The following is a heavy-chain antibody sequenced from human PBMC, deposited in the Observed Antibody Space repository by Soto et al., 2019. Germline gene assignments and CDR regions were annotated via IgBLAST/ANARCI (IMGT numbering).Heavy chain of an antibody. D-gene: IGHD1-20*01. CDR2: INPHSGDT. CDR1: GYTFSDYS. V-gene: IGHV1-2*04. CDR3: AKGPRIRAFDPYYYNTLDV. J-gene: IGHJ6*02. Sequence: QVQLVQSGAEVKKPGASVKVSCKASGYTFSDYSIHWVRQAPGQGLEWMGWINPHSGDTYYAQKFQDWVTMTRDTSINTAYMELGRLRSDDTAVYYCAKGPRIRAFDPYYYNTLDVWGQGTTVTVSS.